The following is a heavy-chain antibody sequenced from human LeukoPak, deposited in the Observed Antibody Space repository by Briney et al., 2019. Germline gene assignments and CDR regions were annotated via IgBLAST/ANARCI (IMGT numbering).Heavy chain of an antibody. Sequence: PGGSLRLSCAASGFTFSSYSMNWVRQAPGKGLEWVSYISSSSSTIYYADSVKGRFTISRDNAKNSLYLQMNSLRAEDTAVYYCAREGRIYSGYDNGSDWGQGTLVTVSS. V-gene: IGHV3-48*01. D-gene: IGHD5-12*01. CDR3: AREGRIYSGYDNGSD. CDR1: GFTFSSYS. J-gene: IGHJ4*02. CDR2: ISSSSSTI.